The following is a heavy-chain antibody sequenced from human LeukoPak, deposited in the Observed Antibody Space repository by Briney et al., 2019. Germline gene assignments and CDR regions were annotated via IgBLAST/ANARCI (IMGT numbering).Heavy chain of an antibody. D-gene: IGHD6-19*01. CDR2: IFYSGST. J-gene: IGHJ6*03. CDR1: GGSISTSNYY. V-gene: IGHV4-39*07. Sequence: SETLSLTCTVSGGSISTSNYYWGWIRQPPGKGLEWIGNIFYSGSTYYSPSLRSRVTISLDTSRNQFSLKLNSVTAADTAVYYCARGAGSGAVAGTDYYYYYMVVWGKGTTVTVSS. CDR3: ARGAGSGAVAGTDYYYYYMVV.